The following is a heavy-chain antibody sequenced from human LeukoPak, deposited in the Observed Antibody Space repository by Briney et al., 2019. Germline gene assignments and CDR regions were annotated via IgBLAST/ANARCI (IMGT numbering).Heavy chain of an antibody. CDR2: IYTSGRT. Sequence: SETLSLTCTVSVGSISSYYWSWIPQPAGKGLEWIGRIYTSGRTNYNPPLKSRVTMSVDTSKNQFSLKLSSVTAADTAVYYCARDKVGVRYSYGPNDAFDIWGQGTMVTVSS. D-gene: IGHD5-18*01. J-gene: IGHJ3*02. CDR3: ARDKVGVRYSYGPNDAFDI. CDR1: VGSISSYY. V-gene: IGHV4-4*07.